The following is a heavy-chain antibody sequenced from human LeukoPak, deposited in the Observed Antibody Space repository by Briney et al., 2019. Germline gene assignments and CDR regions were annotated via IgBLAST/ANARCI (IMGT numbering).Heavy chain of an antibody. D-gene: IGHD1-26*01. CDR2: MNPNSGNT. J-gene: IGHJ4*02. V-gene: IGHV1-8*03. Sequence: ASVKVSCKASGYTLTSYDMNWVRQATGQGLERMGWMNPNSGNTGYAQKFQGRVTITRNTSISTAYMELSSLRSEDTAVYYCARGRQGTWVGATTFGYWGQGTLVTVSS. CDR1: GYTLTSYD. CDR3: ARGRQGTWVGATTFGY.